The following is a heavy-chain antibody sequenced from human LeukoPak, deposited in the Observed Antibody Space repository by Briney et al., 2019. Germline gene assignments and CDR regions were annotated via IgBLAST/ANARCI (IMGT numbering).Heavy chain of an antibody. V-gene: IGHV3-49*04. D-gene: IGHD2-15*01. CDR2: IRSNGYGATT. Sequence: GSLRLSCIGSGFMFGDYGLSWVRQAPGKGLEWIGRIRSNGYGATTEFAASVSGRFSISRDDSKSSVYLEVNNLKTEDTAVYYCARNTPYCSDGTCYRDYYYYGADVRGQGTTVIVSS. CDR1: GFMFGDYG. J-gene: IGHJ6*02. CDR3: ARNTPYCSDGTCYRDYYYYGADV.